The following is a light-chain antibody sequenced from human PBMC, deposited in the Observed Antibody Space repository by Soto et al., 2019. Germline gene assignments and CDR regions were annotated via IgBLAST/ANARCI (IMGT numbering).Light chain of an antibody. J-gene: IGLJ2*01. CDR1: SSDVGSYNL. Sequence: SALTQPASVSGSPGQSITISCTGTSSDVGSYNLVSWYQQNPGKAPKLMIYEGSKRPSGVSNRFSGSKSGSTASLTISGLQAEDEADYYCCSYAGSSTLKFGGGTKLTVL. CDR2: EGS. CDR3: CSYAGSSTLK. V-gene: IGLV2-23*01.